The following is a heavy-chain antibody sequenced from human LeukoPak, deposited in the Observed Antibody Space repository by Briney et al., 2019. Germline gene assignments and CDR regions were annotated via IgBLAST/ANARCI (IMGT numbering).Heavy chain of an antibody. V-gene: IGHV3-74*01. D-gene: IGHD6-6*01. CDR1: GNYW. J-gene: IGHJ4*02. CDR2: INSDGSWT. Sequence: GGSLRLSCAASGNYWMHWVRQAPGKGLVWVSHINSDGSWTSYADSVKGRFTISKDNAKNTVYLQMNSLRAEDTAVYYCARVSHGQLVRGGFDYWGQGTLVTVSS. CDR3: ARVSHGQLVRGGFDY.